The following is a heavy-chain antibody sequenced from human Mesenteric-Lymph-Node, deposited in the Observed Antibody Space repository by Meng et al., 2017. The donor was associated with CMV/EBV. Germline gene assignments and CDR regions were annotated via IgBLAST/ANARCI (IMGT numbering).Heavy chain of an antibody. V-gene: IGHV3-30*02. CDR3: AKSSHDIGYLQYCLDH. CDR2: MRFDETNK. D-gene: IGHD3-22*01. Sequence: GESLKISCATSGFTFNNNYVIQWVRQAPGRGLEWVASMRFDETNKYYVDSVKGRFTVSRDNSQSTLYLQMHSLRAEDTAVYFCAKSSHDIGYLQYCLDHWGQGTLVTVSS. CDR1: GFTFNNNYV. J-gene: IGHJ4*02.